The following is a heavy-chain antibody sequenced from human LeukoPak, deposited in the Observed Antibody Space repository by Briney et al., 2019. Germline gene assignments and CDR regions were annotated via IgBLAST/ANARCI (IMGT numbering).Heavy chain of an antibody. V-gene: IGHV3-23*01. CDR2: ISGSGGST. J-gene: IGHJ4*02. CDR3: ARDLGGYYDSSGSVY. Sequence: GGPLRLSCAASGFTFSSYAMSWVRQAPGKGLEWVSAISGSGGSTYYADSVKGRFTISRDNSKNTLYLQMNSLRAEDTAVYYCARDLGGYYDSSGSVYWGQGTLVTVSS. D-gene: IGHD3-22*01. CDR1: GFTFSSYA.